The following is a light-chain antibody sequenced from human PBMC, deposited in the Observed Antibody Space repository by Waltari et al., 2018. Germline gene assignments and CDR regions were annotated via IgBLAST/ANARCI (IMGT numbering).Light chain of an antibody. CDR1: SSNIGNNS. Sequence: QSVLTQPPSASGTPGQRVTISCSGSSSNIGNNSVYWYQQLPGTAPKLLIYRNNQRPSGVTDRFSGSKSGTSASLAISGLRSEDEADYYCAAWDDSLSGTGVFGGGTKLTVL. CDR2: RNN. CDR3: AAWDDSLSGTGV. V-gene: IGLV1-47*01. J-gene: IGLJ2*01.